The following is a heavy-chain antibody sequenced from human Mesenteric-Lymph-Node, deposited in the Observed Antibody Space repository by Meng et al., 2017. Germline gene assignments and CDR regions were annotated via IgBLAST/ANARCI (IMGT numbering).Heavy chain of an antibody. J-gene: IGHJ4*02. V-gene: IGHV4-30-4*01. Sequence: QVQLQESGPGLVKPSQTLSLTCTVSGGSVSSGNNYWIWIRQPPGKGLEWIGYIYYSGRTYYNPSLESRVTMSVDTSKNQFSLKLSSVTAADTAVYYCARADKVRFDYWGQGTLVTVSS. CDR2: IYYSGRT. CDR3: ARADKVRFDY. CDR1: GGSVSSGNNY.